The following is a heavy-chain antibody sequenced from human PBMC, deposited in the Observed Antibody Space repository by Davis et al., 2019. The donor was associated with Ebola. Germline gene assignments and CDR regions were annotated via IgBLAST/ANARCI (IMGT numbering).Heavy chain of an antibody. J-gene: IGHJ4*02. V-gene: IGHV4-59*01. Sequence: MPSETLSLTCTVSGGSISSYYWSWIRQPPGKGLEWIGYIYYSGSTNYNPSLKSRVSISVDTSKNQFSLKLSSVTAADTAVYYCAREKVSGWYYFDYWGQGTLVTVSS. CDR2: IYYSGST. CDR3: AREKVSGWYYFDY. D-gene: IGHD6-19*01. CDR1: GGSISSYY.